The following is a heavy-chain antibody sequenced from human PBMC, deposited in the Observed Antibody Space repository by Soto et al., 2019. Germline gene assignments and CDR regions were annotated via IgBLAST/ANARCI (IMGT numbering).Heavy chain of an antibody. CDR1: GGSISSGGYS. CDR2: IYHSGST. CDR3: ARRRGFPYSHGMDV. D-gene: IGHD5-12*01. Sequence: QLQLQESGSGLVKPSQTLSLTCAVSGGSISSGGYSWSWIRQPPGKGLEWIGYIYHSGSTYYNPSLKSRVTIXVXRXXNQFSLKLSSVTAADTAVYYCARRRGFPYSHGMDVWGQGTTVTVSS. V-gene: IGHV4-30-2*01. J-gene: IGHJ6*02.